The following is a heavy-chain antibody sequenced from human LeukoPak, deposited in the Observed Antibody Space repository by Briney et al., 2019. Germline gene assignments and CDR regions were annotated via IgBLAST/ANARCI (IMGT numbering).Heavy chain of an antibody. CDR1: GFTFDYYA. J-gene: IGHJ4*02. D-gene: IGHD3-3*01. CDR3: AKGAYYDFWSGSFHFDY. V-gene: IGHV3-9*03. CDR2: ISWNSGSI. Sequence: PGRSLRLSCAASGFTFDYYAMHWVRQAPGKCLEWVSGISWNSGSIGYADSVKGRFTISRDNAKNSLYLQMNSLRAEDMALYYCAKGAYYDFWSGSFHFDYWGQGTLVTVSS.